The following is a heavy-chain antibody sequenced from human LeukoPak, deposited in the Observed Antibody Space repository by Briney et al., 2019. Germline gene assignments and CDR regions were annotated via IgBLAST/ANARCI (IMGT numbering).Heavy chain of an antibody. V-gene: IGHV3-33*06. CDR2: VWDDGINK. CDR3: VKEPAPYSLGDA. CDR1: GFTFSHYG. Sequence: GGSLRLSCGASGFTFSHYGMHWVRQAPGKGLEWVAVVWDDGINKFYADSVKGRFTISRDNSKHTVSLHMNSLRAEDTAVYYCVKEPAPYSLGDAWGKGTTVTVSP. J-gene: IGHJ6*04. D-gene: IGHD5-18*01.